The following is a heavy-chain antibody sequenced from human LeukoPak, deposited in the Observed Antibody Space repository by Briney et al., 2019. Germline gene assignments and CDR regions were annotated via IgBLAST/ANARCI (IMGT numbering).Heavy chain of an antibody. CDR2: IYHSGST. D-gene: IGHD2/OR15-2a*01. CDR1: GYSISSGYY. J-gene: IGHJ4*02. V-gene: IGHV4-38-2*01. Sequence: SETLSLTCAVSGYSISSGYYWGWIRQPPGKGLEWIGSIYHSGSTYYNPSLKSRVTISVDASKNQFSLKLSSVTAADTAVYYCASAFGGLVLWGQGTLVTVSS. CDR3: ASAFGGLVL.